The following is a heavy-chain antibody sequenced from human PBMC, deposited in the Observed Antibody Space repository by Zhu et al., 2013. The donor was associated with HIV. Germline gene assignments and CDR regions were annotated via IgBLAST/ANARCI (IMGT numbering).Heavy chain of an antibody. Sequence: QVQLVQSGTQVKNPGASVKVSCKASGYTFTDYYLHWVRQAPGQGPEWMGWINPNNGAANYAQKFQGRVTMSRDTSISTVYMDVNRLTSDDTAVYYCARVPCYITGCSAINWFDPWGQGTQVTVAS. CDR3: ARVPCYITGCSAINWFDP. D-gene: IGHD3-10*01. V-gene: IGHV1-2*02. CDR1: GYTFTDYY. CDR2: INPNNGAA. J-gene: IGHJ5*02.